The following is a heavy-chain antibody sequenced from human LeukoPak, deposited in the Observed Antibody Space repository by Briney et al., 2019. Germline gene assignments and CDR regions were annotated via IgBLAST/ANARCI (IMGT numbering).Heavy chain of an antibody. V-gene: IGHV4-61*01. J-gene: IGHJ4*02. CDR2: SQNSGCT. Sequence: SETLPLTCTVSGGSLSSAHGWSWIRQPPGKGLEWIGHSQNSGCTNCNPSLKSRVTISVDTSKNQFSLKLSSVTAADTAVYYCARDYSGSLDYWGQGTLVTVSS. CDR3: ARDYSGSLDY. CDR1: GGSLSSAHG. D-gene: IGHD3-10*01.